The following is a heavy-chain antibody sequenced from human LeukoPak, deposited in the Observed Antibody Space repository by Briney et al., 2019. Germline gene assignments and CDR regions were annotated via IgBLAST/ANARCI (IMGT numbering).Heavy chain of an antibody. D-gene: IGHD6-13*01. V-gene: IGHV5-51*01. Sequence: GASVKVSCKASGYTFTSYWIGWVRQMPGKGLEWMGIIYPGDSDTRYSPSFQGQVTISADKSISTAYLQWSSLKASDTAMYYCARLKQQPFDYWGQGTLVTVSS. J-gene: IGHJ4*02. CDR2: IYPGDSDT. CDR1: GYTFTSYW. CDR3: ARLKQQPFDY.